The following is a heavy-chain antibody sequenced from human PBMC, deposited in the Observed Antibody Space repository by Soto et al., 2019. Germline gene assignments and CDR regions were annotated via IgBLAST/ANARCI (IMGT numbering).Heavy chain of an antibody. Sequence: PGVSLRLSCTTSGFTFSTYGMHWVRQAPGKGLEWVATIWYHGNTYYYKDSIKNQLSLKMTSMTAADTAVYYCARDMHAGFTHYFDPWGQGTLVTVSS. CDR1: GFTFSTYG. CDR2: IWYHGNTY. D-gene: IGHD2-21*02. J-gene: IGHJ5*02. V-gene: IGHV3-30*02. CDR3: FDP.